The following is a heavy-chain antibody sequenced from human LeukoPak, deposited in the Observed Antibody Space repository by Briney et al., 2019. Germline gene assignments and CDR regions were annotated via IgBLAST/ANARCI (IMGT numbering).Heavy chain of an antibody. V-gene: IGHV3-66*01. CDR2: LYSGGSI. CDR1: GFTVSTNY. D-gene: IGHD3-22*01. CDR3: VRTDSSGYYFG. J-gene: IGHJ4*02. Sequence: GGSLRLSCAASGFTVSTNYMTWVRQAPGKGLEWVSILYSGGSIYYADSVKGRFTISRDNSKNTLYLQMNSLRAEDTAVYYCVRTDSSGYYFGWGQGTLVTVSS.